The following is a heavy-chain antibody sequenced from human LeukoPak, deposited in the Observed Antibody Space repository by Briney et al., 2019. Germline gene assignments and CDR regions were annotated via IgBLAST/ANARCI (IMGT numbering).Heavy chain of an antibody. V-gene: IGHV4-30-4*07. CDR1: GGSISSGGYS. CDR3: ARGWGPTYCGGDCHRHFDY. J-gene: IGHJ4*02. Sequence: PSQTLSLTCAVSGGSISSGGYSWNWIRQPPGKGLEWIGYIYSSGSTSYYPSLKSRVTISVDTSKNQFSLKLTSVTAADTAVYYCARGWGPTYCGGDCHRHFDYWGQGTLVTVSS. CDR2: IYSSGST. D-gene: IGHD2-21*02.